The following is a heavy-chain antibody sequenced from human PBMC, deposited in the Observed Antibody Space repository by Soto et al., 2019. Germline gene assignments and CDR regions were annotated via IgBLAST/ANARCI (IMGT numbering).Heavy chain of an antibody. D-gene: IGHD6-13*01. CDR3: AREVAADGTFREDVFDI. Sequence: QVHLVQSGAEVKKPGSSVKVSCKASGGTFSNHAINWVRQAPGQGLEWMGRTIPIFTTTHYAQKFQGRVTIPADESTITAYMELSSLKHDDTAVYYCAREVAADGTFREDVFDIWGQGTLVTVSS. J-gene: IGHJ3*02. CDR2: TIPIFTTT. CDR1: GGTFSNHA. V-gene: IGHV1-69*12.